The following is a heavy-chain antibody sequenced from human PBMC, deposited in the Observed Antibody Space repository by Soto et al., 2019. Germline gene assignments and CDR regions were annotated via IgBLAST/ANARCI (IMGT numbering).Heavy chain of an antibody. CDR2: INHGGTT. J-gene: IGHJ4*02. CDR1: GGSFSGYY. Sequence: LSLTCAVYGGSFSGYYWSWIRQPPGKGLEWIGEINHGGTTNYNPSLKSRVTISVDTSKNQVSLKLSSVTAADTAVYYCAREGAAASGYWGQGTLVTVSS. CDR3: AREGAAASGY. V-gene: IGHV4-34*01. D-gene: IGHD6-13*01.